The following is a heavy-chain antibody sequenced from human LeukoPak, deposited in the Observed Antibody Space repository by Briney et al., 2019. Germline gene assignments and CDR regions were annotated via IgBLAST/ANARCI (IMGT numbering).Heavy chain of an antibody. Sequence: GGSLRLSCAASGFTFSDYYMSWIRQAPGKGLEGVSYISSSGSTVYYADSVKGRFTISRDNAKNSLYLQMNSLRAEDTAVYYCARDKKAPYYYDSSGYYSHLDYWGQGTLVTVSS. J-gene: IGHJ4*02. D-gene: IGHD3-22*01. CDR3: ARDKKAPYYYDSSGYYSHLDY. CDR2: ISSSGSTV. CDR1: GFTFSDYY. V-gene: IGHV3-11*01.